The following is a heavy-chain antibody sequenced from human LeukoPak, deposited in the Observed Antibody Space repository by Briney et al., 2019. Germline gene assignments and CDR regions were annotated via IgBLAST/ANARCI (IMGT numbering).Heavy chain of an antibody. CDR2: LLHDGGDI. Sequence: PGGSLRLSCAASGFTFSNYGMHWVRQAPGKGLEWVAFLLHDGGDIHYADSVRGRFAISRDNSKNTLYLQMNSLRAEDTAVYYCAKDQSGILTGYHPWGQGTLVTVSS. D-gene: IGHD3-9*01. CDR3: AKDQSGILTGYHP. CDR1: GFTFSNYG. J-gene: IGHJ5*02. V-gene: IGHV3-30*02.